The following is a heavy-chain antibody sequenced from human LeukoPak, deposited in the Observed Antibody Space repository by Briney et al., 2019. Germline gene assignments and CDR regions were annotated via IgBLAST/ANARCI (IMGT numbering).Heavy chain of an antibody. Sequence: PGGSLRLSCAASGFTFSSYEMNWVRQAPGKGLEWVSYISSSGSTIYYADSVKGRFTISRDNAKNSLYLQMNSLRAEDTAVYYCARDRLSSGHTDYWGQGTLVTVSS. CDR1: GFTFSSYE. V-gene: IGHV3-48*03. J-gene: IGHJ4*02. D-gene: IGHD6-19*01. CDR2: ISSSGSTI. CDR3: ARDRLSSGHTDY.